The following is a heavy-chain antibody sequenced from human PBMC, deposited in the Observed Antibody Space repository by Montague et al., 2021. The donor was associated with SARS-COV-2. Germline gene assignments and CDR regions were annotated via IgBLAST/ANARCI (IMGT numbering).Heavy chain of an antibody. V-gene: IGHV4-34*01. J-gene: IGHJ4*02. CDR1: GGSFSGYY. CDR3: ARGSRQWLVRPPHYYYFDY. Sequence: SETLSLTCAVYGGSFSGYYWSWIRQPPGKGPEWIGEINHSGSTNYNPSLKSRVTISVDTSKNQFSLKLSSVTAADTAVYYCARGSRQWLVRPPHYYYFDYWGQGTLVTVSS. D-gene: IGHD6-19*01. CDR2: INHSGST.